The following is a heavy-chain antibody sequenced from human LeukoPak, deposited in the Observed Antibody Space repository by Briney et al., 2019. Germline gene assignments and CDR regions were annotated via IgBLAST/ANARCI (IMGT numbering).Heavy chain of an antibody. Sequence: GGSLRLSCAASGFTISIYSMSWVRQAPGKGLKWLSFVRGSGNSTCNADSVKGRFAVSRDNYTSTIYLQMNSLRAEDTAVYYCARSLTYVCCKYFVSWSRGALVTVSS. CDR3: ARSLTYVCCKYFVS. J-gene: IGHJ4*02. D-gene: IGHD2-15*01. CDR1: GFTISIYS. CDR2: VRGSGNST. V-gene: IGHV3-23*01.